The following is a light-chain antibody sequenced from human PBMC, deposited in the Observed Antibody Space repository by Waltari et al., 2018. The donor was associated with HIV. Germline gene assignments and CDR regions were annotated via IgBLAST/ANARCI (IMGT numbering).Light chain of an antibody. Sequence: IQMTQSPSALSASMGDTVTITCRASQKINRYLNWYQKKVGEPPKLLVYGGSSLQRGVPARFRGSGSGSEYILTISNLQSDDFATYFCQQSYGAPFTFGPGSTL. CDR3: QQSYGAPFT. J-gene: IGKJ3*01. CDR2: GGS. V-gene: IGKV1-39*01. CDR1: QKINRY.